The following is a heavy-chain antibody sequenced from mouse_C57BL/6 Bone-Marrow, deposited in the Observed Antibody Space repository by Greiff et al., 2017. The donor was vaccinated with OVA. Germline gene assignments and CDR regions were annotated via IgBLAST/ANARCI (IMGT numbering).Heavy chain of an antibody. Sequence: EVMLVESGGGLVKPGGSLKLSCAASGFTFSSYAMSWVRQTPEKRLEWVATISDGGSYTYYPDNVKGRFTISRDNAKNNLYLQMSHLKSEDTAMYYCARDLGYSNYEDFDYWGQGTTLTVSS. CDR1: GFTFSSYA. J-gene: IGHJ2*01. CDR3: ARDLGYSNYEDFDY. D-gene: IGHD2-5*01. V-gene: IGHV5-4*01. CDR2: ISDGGSYT.